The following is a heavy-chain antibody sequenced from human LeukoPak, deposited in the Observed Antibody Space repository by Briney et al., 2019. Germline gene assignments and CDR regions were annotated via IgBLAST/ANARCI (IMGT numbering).Heavy chain of an antibody. J-gene: IGHJ5*02. V-gene: IGHV1-46*01. CDR1: GYTFTSYY. Sequence: GASVKVSCKASGYTFTSYYMHWVRQAPGQGLEWMGIINPSGGSTSYAQKFQGRVTMTRDTSTSTAYMELSSLRSEDTAVYYCARVLAKNWFDPWGQGTLVTVSS. CDR2: INPSGGST. CDR3: ARVLAKNWFDP.